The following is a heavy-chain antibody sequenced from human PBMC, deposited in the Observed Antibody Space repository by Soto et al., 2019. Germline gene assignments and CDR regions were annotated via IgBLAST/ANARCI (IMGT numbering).Heavy chain of an antibody. Sequence: SVKASCKASGGTFSSYAISWARQAPGQGLEWMGGIIPIFGTANYAQKFQGRVTITADESTSTAYMELSSLRSEATAVYYCARVSDSSCYPITGPVYYYYYGMDVWGQGTTVTVSS. CDR2: IIPIFGTA. CDR1: GGTFSSYA. V-gene: IGHV1-69*13. D-gene: IGHD3-22*01. J-gene: IGHJ6*02. CDR3: ARVSDSSCYPITGPVYYYYYGMDV.